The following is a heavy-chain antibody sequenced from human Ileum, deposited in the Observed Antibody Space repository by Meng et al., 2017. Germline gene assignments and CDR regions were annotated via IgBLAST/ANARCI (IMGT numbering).Heavy chain of an antibody. CDR2: ISEGGGDFN. D-gene: IGHD2-15*01. V-gene: IGHV3-23*01. Sequence: GESLKISCVASGFTFSDFAMSWVRQAPGKGLEWVSGISEGGGDFNYYVDSVEGRFTLSRDNSKNTVYLQMSSLRDEDTAVYYCVRREIPVVVDSTREGGYFQRWGQGTPVTVSS. CDR3: VRREIPVVVDSTREGGYFQR. CDR1: GFTFSDFA. J-gene: IGHJ1*01.